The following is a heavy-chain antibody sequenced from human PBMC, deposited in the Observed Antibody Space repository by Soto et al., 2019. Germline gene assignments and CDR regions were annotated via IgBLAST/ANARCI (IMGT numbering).Heavy chain of an antibody. CDR2: ISGSGGST. Sequence: GGSLRLSCAASGFTFSSYAMSWVRQAPGKGLEWVSAISGSGGSTYYADSVKGRFTISRDNSKNTLYLQMNSLRAEDTAVYYCAKDRNIQNLLGPTFDYWGQGTLVTVSS. CDR3: AKDRNIQNLLGPTFDY. D-gene: IGHD1-1*01. CDR1: GFTFSSYA. J-gene: IGHJ4*02. V-gene: IGHV3-23*01.